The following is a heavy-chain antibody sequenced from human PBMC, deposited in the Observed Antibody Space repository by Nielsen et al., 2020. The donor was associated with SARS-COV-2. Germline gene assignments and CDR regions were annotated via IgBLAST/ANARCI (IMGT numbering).Heavy chain of an antibody. Sequence: ASVKVSCKASGGTLSSYAFSWVRQAPGQGLEWMGWISAYNGNTNYAQKLQGRVTMTTDTSTSTAYMELRSLRSDDTAVYYCARVRCSGGSCYFDYWGQGTLVTVSS. CDR1: GGTLSSYA. V-gene: IGHV1-18*01. CDR2: ISAYNGNT. J-gene: IGHJ4*02. D-gene: IGHD2-15*01. CDR3: ARVRCSGGSCYFDY.